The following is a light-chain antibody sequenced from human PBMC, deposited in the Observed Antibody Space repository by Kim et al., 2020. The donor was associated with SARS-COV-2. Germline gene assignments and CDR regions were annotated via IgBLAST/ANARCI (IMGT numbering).Light chain of an antibody. CDR1: SSDVGGYNY. CDR2: EVN. J-gene: IGLJ1*01. Sequence: QSALTQPPSASGSAGQSVTISCTGTSSDVGGYNYVSWYQQYPGKAPKLMIYEVNKRPSGIPDRFSASKSGNTASLTVSGLQAEDEADYYCSSYAGSNNVFGTGTKVTVL. CDR3: SSYAGSNNV. V-gene: IGLV2-8*01.